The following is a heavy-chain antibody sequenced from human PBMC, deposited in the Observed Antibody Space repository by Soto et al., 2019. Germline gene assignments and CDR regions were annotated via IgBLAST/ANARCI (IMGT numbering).Heavy chain of an antibody. CDR2: ITPLFGTP. D-gene: IGHD3-22*01. V-gene: IGHV1-69*13. Sequence: SVKVSCKASGGTFNKYAIDWVRQAPGQGLEWMGGITPLFGTPNYAQRFQGRVTISADEVTSTAYMELRSLRSDDTGVYYCARQFDYDTSGYYYAYWGQGTLVTVS. CDR1: GGTFNKYA. J-gene: IGHJ4*02. CDR3: ARQFDYDTSGYYYAY.